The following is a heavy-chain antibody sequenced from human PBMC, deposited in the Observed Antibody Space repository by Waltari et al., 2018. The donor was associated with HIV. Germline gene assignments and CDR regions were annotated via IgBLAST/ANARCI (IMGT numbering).Heavy chain of an antibody. CDR3: ARHDGTSYYFGSDMNPRPFSFWFAS. D-gene: IGHD3-10*01. CDR1: GPSISSRRYY. Sequence: QLLLQESGPGLVRPSETLSLTCTVTGPSISSRRYYWGWVRQPPGKGLEWIVSNMYSGSTYNNPSLKSRVAISVDTSRNQFSLNLTSVTAADTALYYCARHDGTSYYFGSDMNPRPFSFWFASWGQGILVTVSS. J-gene: IGHJ5*01. CDR2: NMYSGST. V-gene: IGHV4-39*01.